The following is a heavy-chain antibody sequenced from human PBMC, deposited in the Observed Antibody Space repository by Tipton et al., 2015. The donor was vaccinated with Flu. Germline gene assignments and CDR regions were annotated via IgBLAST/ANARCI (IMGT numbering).Heavy chain of an antibody. V-gene: IGHV4-34*01. Sequence: TLSLTCAVYGGSLSANYWSWIRQPPGKGLEWIGEINHSGSTNYSPSLKSQVTISVDTSKNQFSLKLASVTAADTAVYYCARGRPREWLVRRANWFDHWGQGTLVTVSS. CDR1: GGSLSANY. J-gene: IGHJ5*02. D-gene: IGHD6-19*01. CDR3: ARGRPREWLVRRANWFDH. CDR2: INHSGST.